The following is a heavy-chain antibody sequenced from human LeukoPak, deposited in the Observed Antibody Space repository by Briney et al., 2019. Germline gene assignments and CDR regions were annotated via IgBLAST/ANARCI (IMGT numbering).Heavy chain of an antibody. CDR2: IYPGDSDT. D-gene: IGHD2-15*01. V-gene: IGHV5-51*01. Sequence: GEALKISCKGSGYSFTSYWIGWVRPMPGKGRGWRGIIYPGDSDTRYSPSFQGQVTISADKSISTAYLQWSSLKASDTAMYYCARPRLVAATLDAFDIWGQGTMVTVSS. CDR1: GYSFTSYW. CDR3: ARPRLVAATLDAFDI. J-gene: IGHJ3*02.